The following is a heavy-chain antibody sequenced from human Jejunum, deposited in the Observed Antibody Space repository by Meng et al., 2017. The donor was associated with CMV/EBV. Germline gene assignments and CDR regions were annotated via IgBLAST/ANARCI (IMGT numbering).Heavy chain of an antibody. V-gene: IGHV3-11*01. CDR2: ISSSGSTI. CDR3: AREIRPIDY. D-gene: IGHD3-10*01. Sequence: RLSCAVSGFTVSDSYMSWIRQAPGKGLEWVSYISSSGSTIYYVDSVKGRFTISRDNAKNSLYLQMNSLRADDTAVYYCAREIRPIDYWGQGTLVTVSS. CDR1: GFTVSDSY. J-gene: IGHJ4*02.